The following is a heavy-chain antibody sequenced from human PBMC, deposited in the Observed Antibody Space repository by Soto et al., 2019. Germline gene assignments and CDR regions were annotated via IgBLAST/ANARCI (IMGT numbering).Heavy chain of an antibody. CDR1: GGSMSSNY. CDR2: IYYTGST. Sequence: SETLSLTCTVSGGSMSSNYWTWIRQSPGKGLEWIGYIYYTGSTKYNPSLKSRVTISLDTSKNQFSLRLTSVTSADTAVYYCARGGSYGDFFDYWGQGAQVTV. V-gene: IGHV4-59*01. J-gene: IGHJ4*02. D-gene: IGHD4-17*01. CDR3: ARGGSYGDFFDY.